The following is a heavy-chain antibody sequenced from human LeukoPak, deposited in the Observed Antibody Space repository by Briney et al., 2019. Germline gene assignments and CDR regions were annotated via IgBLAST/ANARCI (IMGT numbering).Heavy chain of an antibody. CDR2: ISSSGSTI. CDR1: GFTFSDYY. Sequence: GGSLRLSCAASGFTFSDYYMSWIRQAPGKGLEWVSYISSSGSTIYYADSVKGRFTISRDNAKNSLYLQMNSLRAEDTAVYYCAAFPSGFDYDSSGYPKGDYWGQGTLVTVSS. J-gene: IGHJ4*02. D-gene: IGHD3-22*01. CDR3: AAFPSGFDYDSSGYPKGDY. V-gene: IGHV3-11*04.